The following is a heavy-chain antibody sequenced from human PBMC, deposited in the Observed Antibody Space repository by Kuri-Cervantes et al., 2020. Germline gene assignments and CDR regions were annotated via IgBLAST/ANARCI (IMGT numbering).Heavy chain of an antibody. CDR2: IYSSGNT. Sequence: SETLSLTCTVSGGSISSSDYYWGWIRQPPGKGLEWIGNIYSSGNTNYNPSLKSRVTISVDTSKNQFSLKLSSVTAADTAVYYCARGRGSIFHWFDPWGQGTLVTVSS. CDR3: ARGRGSIFHWFDP. CDR1: GGSISSSDYY. V-gene: IGHV4-39*07. D-gene: IGHD3-9*01. J-gene: IGHJ5*02.